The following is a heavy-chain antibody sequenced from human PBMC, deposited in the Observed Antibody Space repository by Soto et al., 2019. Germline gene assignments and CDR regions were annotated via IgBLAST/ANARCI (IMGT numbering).Heavy chain of an antibody. V-gene: IGHV1-2*02. D-gene: IGHD3-9*01. CDR3: ATRDYDILTGYLHI. J-gene: IGHJ1*01. CDR1: EHTSTIYY. CDR2: INADSGDT. Sequence: QAHLVQSGAEVRKPGASVKVSCQALEHTSTIYYIHWVRQARGQGLEWMGWINADSGDTTYAEDLRGRVTFTSETSNSTFHMELSRLRLDDTAMYFCATRDYDILTGYLHIWGQGTLITLSS.